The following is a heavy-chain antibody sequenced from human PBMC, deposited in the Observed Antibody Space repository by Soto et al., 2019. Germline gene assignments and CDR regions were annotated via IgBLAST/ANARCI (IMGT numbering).Heavy chain of an antibody. D-gene: IGHD3-10*01. CDR1: GGSISSSSYY. Sequence: PSETLSLTCTVSGGSISSSSYYWGWIRQPPGKGLEWIGSIYYSGSTYYNPSLKSQVTISVDTSKNQFSLKLSSVTAADTAVYYCARHNYGSGTPGDVWGQGTTVTVSS. CDR3: ARHNYGSGTPGDV. V-gene: IGHV4-39*01. CDR2: IYYSGST. J-gene: IGHJ6*02.